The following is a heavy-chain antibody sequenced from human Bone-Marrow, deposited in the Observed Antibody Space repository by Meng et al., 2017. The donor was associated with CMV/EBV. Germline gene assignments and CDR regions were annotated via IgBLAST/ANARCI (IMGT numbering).Heavy chain of an antibody. J-gene: IGHJ4*02. D-gene: IGHD3-10*01. CDR3: AREYSPVGNYGSGSYYNDY. CDR1: GFTFSSYW. Sequence: ETLSLTCAASGFTFSSYWMSWVRQAPGKGLEWVANIKQDGSEKYYVDSVKGRFTISRDNAKNSLYLQMNSLRAEDTAVYYCAREYSPVGNYGSGSYYNDYWGQGTLVTVSS. V-gene: IGHV3-7*01. CDR2: IKQDGSEK.